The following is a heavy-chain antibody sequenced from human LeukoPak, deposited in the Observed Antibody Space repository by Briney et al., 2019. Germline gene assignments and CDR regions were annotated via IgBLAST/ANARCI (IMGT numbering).Heavy chain of an antibody. J-gene: IGHJ4*02. CDR2: IYYSGSS. CDR3: ARHFSSQYSSLHY. V-gene: IGHV4-39*01. CDR1: GGSISGSSYY. Sequence: SETLSLTCTVSGGSISGSSYYWGWIRQPPGKGLEWIGNIYYSGSSDYNPSLKSRVTISVDTSKNQFSLKLTSVTAADTAVYYCARHFSSQYSSLHYWGQGTLVTVSS. D-gene: IGHD6-6*01.